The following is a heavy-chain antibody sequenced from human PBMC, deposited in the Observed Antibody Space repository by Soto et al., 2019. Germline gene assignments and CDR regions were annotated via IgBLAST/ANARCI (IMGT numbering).Heavy chain of an antibody. CDR2: ISGSGGST. V-gene: IGHV3-23*01. D-gene: IGHD3-16*02. J-gene: IGHJ5*02. Sequence: PXGSLRLSCAASGLPVSSYAMGGVRQAPGKGLEWVSAISGSGGSTSYADSLEGRFTISRDNSKNTLYLQMSSLRAEDTAIYYCAKKIYHRFDPWGPGTLVTVSS. CDR3: AKKIYHRFDP. CDR1: GLPVSSYA.